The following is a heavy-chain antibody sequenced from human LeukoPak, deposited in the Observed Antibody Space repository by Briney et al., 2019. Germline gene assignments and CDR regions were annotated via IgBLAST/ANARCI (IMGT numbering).Heavy chain of an antibody. CDR2: ISYDGSNK. D-gene: IGHD5-18*01. CDR3: AKDGAVDTASFGPYDAFDI. CDR1: GFTFSSYG. V-gene: IGHV3-30*18. J-gene: IGHJ3*02. Sequence: GRSLRLSCAASGFTFSSYGMHWVRQAPGKGLEWVAVISYDGSNKYYADSVKGRFTISRDNSKNTLYLQMNSLRAEDTAVYYCAKDGAVDTASFGPYDAFDIWGQGTMVTVSS.